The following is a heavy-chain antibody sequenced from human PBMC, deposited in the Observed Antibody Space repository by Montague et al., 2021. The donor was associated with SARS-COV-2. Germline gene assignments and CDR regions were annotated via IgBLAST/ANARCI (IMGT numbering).Heavy chain of an antibody. CDR1: GFTFSSYA. CDR2: ISISDGNT. Sequence: FLRLSCAASGFTFSSYAMSWVRQAPGKGLEWVSTISISDGNTYYADSVKGRFTISRDKSKNTLYLQMNSLRAEDTAVYYCAKDRQLVGGDAFDIWGQGTMVTVSS. CDR3: AKDRQLVGGDAFDI. J-gene: IGHJ3*02. V-gene: IGHV3-23*01. D-gene: IGHD6-13*01.